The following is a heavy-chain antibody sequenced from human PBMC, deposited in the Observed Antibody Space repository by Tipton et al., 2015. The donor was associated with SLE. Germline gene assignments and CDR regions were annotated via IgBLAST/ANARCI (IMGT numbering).Heavy chain of an antibody. Sequence: QLVQSGAEVKKPGASVKISCRASGNPFTSHSIHWVRQAPGQGLEWMGMINPSGGHTTYAQRFQGRVTMTRDTSTSSVYMELSSLRSDDTAVYYCARDRTYCASALRVFDFWGQGTLVTVSS. CDR1: GNPFTSHS. J-gene: IGHJ4*02. CDR3: ARDRTYCASALRVFDF. D-gene: IGHD3-22*01. CDR2: INPSGGHT. V-gene: IGHV1-46*01.